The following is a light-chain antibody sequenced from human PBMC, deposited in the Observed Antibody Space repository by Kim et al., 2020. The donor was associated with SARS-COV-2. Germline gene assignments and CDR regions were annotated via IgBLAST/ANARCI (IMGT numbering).Light chain of an antibody. J-gene: IGKJ4*01. CDR2: AAS. CDR1: QGISST. CDR3: QQLNSFPLT. V-gene: IGKV1-12*01. Sequence: GDRVPSTCRASQGISSTLAWYQQKPGKAPELLIYAASSLQAGVPSRFSGSGSGTDFTLTVTSLQPEDFATYSCQQLNSFPLTFGEGTKVDIK.